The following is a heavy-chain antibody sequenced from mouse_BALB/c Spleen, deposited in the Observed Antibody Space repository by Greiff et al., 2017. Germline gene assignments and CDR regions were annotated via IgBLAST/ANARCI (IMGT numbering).Heavy chain of an antibody. D-gene: IGHD3-2*01. Sequence: DVKLVESGGGLVQPGGSLKLSCAASGFTFSSYGMSWVRQTPDKRLELVATINSNGGSTYYPDSVKGRFTISRDNAKNTLYLQMSSLKSEDTAMYYCARGGKDSSGLFDYWGQGTTLTVSS. J-gene: IGHJ2*01. CDR3: ARGGKDSSGLFDY. CDR2: INSNGGST. V-gene: IGHV5-6-3*01. CDR1: GFTFSSYG.